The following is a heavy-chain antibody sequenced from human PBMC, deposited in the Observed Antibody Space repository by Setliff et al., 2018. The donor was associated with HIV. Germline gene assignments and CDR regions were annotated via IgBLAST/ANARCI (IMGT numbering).Heavy chain of an antibody. CDR1: GFTFSSYW. V-gene: IGHV3-74*01. J-gene: IGHJ4*02. Sequence: LRLSCAASGFTFSSYWMHWVRQAPGKGLVWVFGMNTDGSSTRYADSVKGRFTISRDNAKNMLYLQMNSLSADDTAVYYCVRGSGYYYFDNWGQGALVTVS. D-gene: IGHD3-22*01. CDR3: VRGSGYYYFDN. CDR2: MNTDGSST.